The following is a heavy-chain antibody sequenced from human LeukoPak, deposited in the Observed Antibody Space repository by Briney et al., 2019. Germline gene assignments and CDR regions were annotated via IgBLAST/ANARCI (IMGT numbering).Heavy chain of an antibody. V-gene: IGHV3-21*01. CDR2: ISSSSSYI. J-gene: IGHJ6*03. D-gene: IGHD1-20*01. Sequence: NPGGSLRLSCAASGFTFSSYSMNWVRQAPGKGLEWVSSISSSSSYIYYADSVKGRFTISRDNAKNSLYLQMNSLRAEDTAVYYCARDANWNDVPLWYYYYYMDVWGKGTTVTVSS. CDR1: GFTFSSYS. CDR3: ARDANWNDVPLWYYYYYMDV.